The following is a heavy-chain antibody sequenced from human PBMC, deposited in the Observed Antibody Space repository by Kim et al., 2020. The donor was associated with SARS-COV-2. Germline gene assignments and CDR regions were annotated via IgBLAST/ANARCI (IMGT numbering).Heavy chain of an antibody. Sequence: SETLSLTCTVSGDSISSGGYYWSWIRQYPGKGLEWIGYIYYSGSTYYNPSLRSRVSISVDTSKNQFSLKLNSVTAADTAVYDCARYCSSTSCRWFDPWG. CDR2: IYYSGST. J-gene: IGHJ5*02. V-gene: IGHV4-31*03. CDR1: GDSISSGGYY. CDR3: ARYCSSTSCRWFDP. D-gene: IGHD2-2*01.